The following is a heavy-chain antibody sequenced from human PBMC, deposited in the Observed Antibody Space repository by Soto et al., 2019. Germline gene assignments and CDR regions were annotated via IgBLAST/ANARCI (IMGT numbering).Heavy chain of an antibody. J-gene: IGHJ6*02. CDR3: ARDNGYGDYADPYYYGMDV. Sequence: QVQLVQSGAEVKKPGASVKVSCKASGYTFTSYGINWVRQAPGQGLEWMGWISAYNGNTNYAQKLQGRVTMTTDTSTSTAYMELRSLRSDDTAVYYCARDNGYGDYADPYYYGMDVWGQGTTVTVSS. CDR2: ISAYNGNT. V-gene: IGHV1-18*01. D-gene: IGHD4-17*01. CDR1: GYTFTSYG.